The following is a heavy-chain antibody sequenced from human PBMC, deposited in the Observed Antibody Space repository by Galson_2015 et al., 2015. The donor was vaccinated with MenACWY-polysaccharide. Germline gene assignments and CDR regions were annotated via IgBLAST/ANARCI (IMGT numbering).Heavy chain of an antibody. CDR3: ARGGRAVSNRNWFDP. CDR1: GDSITSGGYF. CDR2: ISYDGGT. Sequence: TLSLPCTVSGDSITSGGYFWRWIRPHPGEGLEWIASISYDGGTYYNPSLKSRVTISVDTPKNQFSLKLNSVSAADTAVYYCARGGRAVSNRNWFDPWGQGTLVTVSS. D-gene: IGHD3-16*01. V-gene: IGHV4-31*03. J-gene: IGHJ5*02.